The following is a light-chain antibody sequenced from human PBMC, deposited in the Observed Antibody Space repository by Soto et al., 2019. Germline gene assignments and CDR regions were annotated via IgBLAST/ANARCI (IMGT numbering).Light chain of an antibody. V-gene: IGKV1-39*01. CDR1: QSISNY. CDR2: AAS. J-gene: IGKJ1*01. CDR3: QQSYTTPRT. Sequence: DIQMTQSPSSLSASVGDRVTITCRASQSISNYLNWYQQKPGKAPKLLIYAASSLQSRVPSRFSGSGSGTDFTLTIVSLQPEDFASYYCQQSYTTPRTFGQGTKVDIK.